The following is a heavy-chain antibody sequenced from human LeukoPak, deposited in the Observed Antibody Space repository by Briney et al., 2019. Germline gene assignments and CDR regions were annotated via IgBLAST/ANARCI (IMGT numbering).Heavy chain of an antibody. J-gene: IGHJ3*02. CDR2: IGRDATTK. D-gene: IGHD3-3*01. CDR1: GFTFSISG. CDR3: AKDGEWTFDI. Sequence: GGSLRLSCAASGFTFSISGMHWVRQAPGEGLEWVAFIGRDATTKYYADSVKGRFTISGDSSYNTAYLQMNSLRAEDTAIYYCAKDGEWTFDIWGQGTMVTVSS. V-gene: IGHV3-30*02.